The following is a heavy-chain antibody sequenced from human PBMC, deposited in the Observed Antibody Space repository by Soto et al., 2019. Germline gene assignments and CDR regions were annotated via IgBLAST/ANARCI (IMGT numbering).Heavy chain of an antibody. J-gene: IGHJ4*02. V-gene: IGHV3-21*01. D-gene: IGHD5-18*01. CDR3: ARAPRGYSYGRLDY. CDR2: TSSSSSYI. CDR1: GLTISSYS. Sequence: GGSLRLSCAASGLTISSYSMNWVRQASGKGLEWVSSTSSSSSYIYYADSVKGRFTISRDNAKNSLYLQMNSLRAEDTAVYYCARAPRGYSYGRLDYWGQGTLVTVSS.